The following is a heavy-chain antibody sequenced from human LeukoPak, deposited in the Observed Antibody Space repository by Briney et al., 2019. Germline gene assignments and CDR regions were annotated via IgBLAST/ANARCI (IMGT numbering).Heavy chain of an antibody. V-gene: IGHV4-61*02. J-gene: IGHJ5*02. CDR1: GGSISSGSYY. CDR2: IYTSGST. D-gene: IGHD2-2*02. Sequence: SETLSLTCTVSGGSISSGSYYWSWIRQPAGKGLEWIGRIYTSGSTNYNPSLKSRVTISVDTSKNQFSLKLSSVTAAVTAVYYCARYDCSSATCYTWWFDPWGQGTLVTVSS. CDR3: ARYDCSSATCYTWWFDP.